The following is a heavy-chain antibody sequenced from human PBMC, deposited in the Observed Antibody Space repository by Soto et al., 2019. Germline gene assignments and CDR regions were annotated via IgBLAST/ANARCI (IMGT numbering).Heavy chain of an antibody. D-gene: IGHD7-27*01. J-gene: IGHJ4*02. Sequence: SETLSLTCTVSGGSISSYYWSRIRQPPGKGLEWIGYIYYSGSTDYDPSLKSRVTISVDTSKNQFSLKLSSVTAADTAVYYCARRWGTYFDFWGQGTLVTVS. CDR1: GGSISSYY. V-gene: IGHV4-59*01. CDR2: IYYSGST. CDR3: ARRWGTYFDF.